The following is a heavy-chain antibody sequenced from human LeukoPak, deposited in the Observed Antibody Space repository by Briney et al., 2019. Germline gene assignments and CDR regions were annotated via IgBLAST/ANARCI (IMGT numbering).Heavy chain of an antibody. Sequence: PGGSLRLSCAASGFSFISYSMNWVRQAPGKGLEWVSYISSTSSSTYYADSVKGRFTISRDNAKNSLYLQMNSLRAEDTAVYYCAELGITMIGGVWGKGTTVTISS. D-gene: IGHD3-10*02. CDR3: AELGITMIGGV. V-gene: IGHV3-21*05. J-gene: IGHJ6*04. CDR1: GFSFISYS. CDR2: ISSTSSST.